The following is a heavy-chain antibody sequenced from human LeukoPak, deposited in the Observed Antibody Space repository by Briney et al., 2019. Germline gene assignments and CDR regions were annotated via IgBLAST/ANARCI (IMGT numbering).Heavy chain of an antibody. J-gene: IGHJ4*02. V-gene: IGHV4-39*01. CDR1: GGSINSSHYS. Sequence: PSETLSLTCTVSGGSINSSHYSWDWIRQPPGKGLEWIGSISYSGSTHGNPSLKSRVTISLDTSKNQFSLKLSSVTAADTALYYCARREFTYNWAPFDYWGQGTLVTVSS. CDR2: ISYSGST. CDR3: ARREFTYNWAPFDY. D-gene: IGHD1-20*01.